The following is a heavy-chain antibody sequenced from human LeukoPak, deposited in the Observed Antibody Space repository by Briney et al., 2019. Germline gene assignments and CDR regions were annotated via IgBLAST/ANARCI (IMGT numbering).Heavy chain of an antibody. Sequence: SETLSLTCAVSGGSISNHYWSWIRQPPEKGLEWSGYIYYSGKTYYSPSLHSRVTISIDTSKNHFSLKLTSVTAADTAVYYCARLLDNDRSGDPDTFDMWGQGTMVTVSS. V-gene: IGHV4-59*11. CDR3: ARLLDNDRSGDPDTFDM. D-gene: IGHD3-22*01. J-gene: IGHJ3*02. CDR1: GGSISNHY. CDR2: IYYSGKT.